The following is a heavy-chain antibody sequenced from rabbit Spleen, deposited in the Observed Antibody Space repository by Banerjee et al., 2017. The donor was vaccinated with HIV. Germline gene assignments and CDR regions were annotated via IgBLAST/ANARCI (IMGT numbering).Heavy chain of an antibody. CDR3: ARNYVNVLDP. Sequence: QEQLVESGGGLVQPGGSLKLSCKVSGFDFSSDYMSWVRQAPGKGLEWIACINAVTGKPVYASWAKGRSTFSKTSSTTVTLRMTSLTVADTATYFCARNYVNVLDPWGPGTLVTVS. D-gene: IGHD1-1*01. V-gene: IGHV1S45*01. CDR1: GFDFSSDYM. CDR2: INAVTGKP. J-gene: IGHJ2*01.